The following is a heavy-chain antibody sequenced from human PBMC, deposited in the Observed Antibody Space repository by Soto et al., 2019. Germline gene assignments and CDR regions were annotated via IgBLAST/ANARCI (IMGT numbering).Heavy chain of an antibody. D-gene: IGHD2-2*01. CDR3: ARAVRRYCSSTSCYVVDY. CDR2: IQSGGPT. V-gene: IGHV3-66*01. J-gene: IGHJ4*02. CDR1: GFTVSSKY. Sequence: HPGGSLRLSCAASGFTVSSKYMSWVRQAPGKGLEWVSLIQSGGPTYYADSVKGRFTISRDNSKNTLHLQMNSLRAEDTAVYYCARAVRRYCSSTSCYVVDYWGRGTLVTVSS.